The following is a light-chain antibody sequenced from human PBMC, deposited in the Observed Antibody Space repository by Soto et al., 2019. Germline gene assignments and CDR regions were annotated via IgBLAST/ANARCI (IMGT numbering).Light chain of an antibody. Sequence: DIQMPPSPSTLSASLVERATLTCRASQSISRWLAWYQQKPGKAPNLLIYDASNLESGVPSRFSGSGSGTESTLTISSLHPEDFATDDCQHYNTMITGGQGTQVDIK. V-gene: IGKV1-5*01. CDR2: DAS. CDR3: QHYNTMIT. J-gene: IGKJ5*01. CDR1: QSISRW.